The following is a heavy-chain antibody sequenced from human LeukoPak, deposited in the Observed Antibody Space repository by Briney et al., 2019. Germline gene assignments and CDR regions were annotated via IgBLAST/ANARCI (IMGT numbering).Heavy chain of an antibody. V-gene: IGHV3-23*01. Sequence: GGSLRLSCAVSGFTFSSYAMSWVRQAPGKGLEWVSALSGSGGITYYADSVKGRFTISRDNSKNTLYLQMNSLRADDTAVYYCAGISGPQDYWGQGTLVTVSS. CDR3: AGISGPQDY. J-gene: IGHJ4*02. CDR1: GFTFSSYA. CDR2: LSGSGGIT. D-gene: IGHD2-15*01.